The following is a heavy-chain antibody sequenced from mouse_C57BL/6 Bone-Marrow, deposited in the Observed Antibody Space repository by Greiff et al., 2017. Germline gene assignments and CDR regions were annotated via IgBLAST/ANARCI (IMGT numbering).Heavy chain of an antibody. V-gene: IGHV5-12*01. Sequence: DVKLVESGGGLVQPGGSLKLSCAASGFTFSDYYMYWVRQTPEKRLEWVAYISNGGGSTYYPDTVKGRFTISRDNAKNTLYLQMSRLKSEDTAMYYCARQSCYAMDYWGQGTSVTVSS. CDR2: ISNGGGST. CDR1: GFTFSDYY. CDR3: ARQSCYAMDY. J-gene: IGHJ4*01.